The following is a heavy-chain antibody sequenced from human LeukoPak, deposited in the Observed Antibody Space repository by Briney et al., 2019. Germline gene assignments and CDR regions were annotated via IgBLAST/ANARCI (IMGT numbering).Heavy chain of an antibody. Sequence: SETLSLTCTVSGGSTSRSGYYWAWIRQPPGKGLEWIASSDYTGSKTYNPSLKSRVTVSVDTSKNQFFLKLTSVTAADTAVYYCAKDFGDFRTDYWGQGTLVTVSS. V-gene: IGHV4-39*01. CDR1: GGSTSRSGYY. CDR2: SDYTGSK. D-gene: IGHD4-17*01. CDR3: AKDFGDFRTDY. J-gene: IGHJ4*02.